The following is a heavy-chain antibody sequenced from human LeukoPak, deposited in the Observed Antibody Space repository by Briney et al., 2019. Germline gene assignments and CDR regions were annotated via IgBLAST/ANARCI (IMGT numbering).Heavy chain of an antibody. D-gene: IGHD1-1*01. Sequence: GGSLRLSCAASGFTFSSYVMYWARQAPGKGLEWVAVISDDGSNKFYADSVKGRSTISRDSSENTLYLQLNSLRVEDTAVYYCARDQGWKTFSYYMDVWGKGTTVTVSS. J-gene: IGHJ6*03. V-gene: IGHV3-30*01. CDR2: ISDDGSNK. CDR3: ARDQGWKTFSYYMDV. CDR1: GFTFSSYV.